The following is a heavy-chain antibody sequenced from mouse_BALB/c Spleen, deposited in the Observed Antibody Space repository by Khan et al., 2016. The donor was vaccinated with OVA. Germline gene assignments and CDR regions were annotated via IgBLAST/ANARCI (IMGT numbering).Heavy chain of an antibody. V-gene: IGHV1-5*01. CDR2: IYPGNSDT. Sequence: VQLQQSGTVLARPGASVKMSCKASGYSFTSYLIYWVKQRPGQGLEWIGGIYPGNSDTSYNQKFKDKAKLTAGPYASTAYMELSSLTNEDSAVYYCTRGGYSSFAHWGQGTLVTVSA. CDR1: GYSFTSYL. CDR3: TRGGYSSFAH. J-gene: IGHJ3*01. D-gene: IGHD1-3*01.